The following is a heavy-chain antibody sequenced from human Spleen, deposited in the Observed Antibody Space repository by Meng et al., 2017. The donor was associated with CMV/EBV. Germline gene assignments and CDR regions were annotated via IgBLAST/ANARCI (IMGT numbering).Heavy chain of an antibody. V-gene: IGHV3-53*01. J-gene: IGHJ6*02. CDR1: GFTVSSNY. CDR3: AKDSFDYYYYGMDV. CDR2: IYSGGST. Sequence: GGSLRLSCAASGFTVSSNYMSWVRQAPGKGLEWVSVIYSGGSTYYADSVKGRFTISRDNSKNTRYLQMNSLRAEDTAVYYCAKDSFDYYYYGMDVWGQGTTVTVSS.